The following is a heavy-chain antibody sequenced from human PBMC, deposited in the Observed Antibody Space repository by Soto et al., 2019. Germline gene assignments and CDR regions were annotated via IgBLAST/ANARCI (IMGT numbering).Heavy chain of an antibody. J-gene: IGHJ5*02. CDR1: GCSISAGGYY. CDR2: FYSSGSI. CDR3: ARMYSSGSGWFHP. V-gene: IGHV4-31*03. Sequence: LQESGPGLVKPSQTLSLTCFVSGCSISAGGYYWSWIRHHPGKGLEWIGSFYSSGSIIYNPSLSSRVSISGDTSSNQFSMSLTSVTAADTARYYCARMYSSGSGWFHPWGQGTLVTVSS. D-gene: IGHD6-19*01.